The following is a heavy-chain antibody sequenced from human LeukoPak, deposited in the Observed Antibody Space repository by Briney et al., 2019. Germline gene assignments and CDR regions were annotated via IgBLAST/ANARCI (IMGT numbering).Heavy chain of an antibody. CDR3: ATRPDIAATGPGWFDP. CDR1: GGSFSGYY. D-gene: IGHD6-13*01. V-gene: IGHV4-34*01. J-gene: IGHJ5*02. Sequence: SETLSLTCAVYGGSFSGYYWSWIRQPPGKGLEWIGEVNHSGSTNYNSSLKSRVTISVDTSKNQFSLKLNSVTAADTAVYYCATRPDIAATGPGWFDPWGQGTLVTVSS. CDR2: VNHSGST.